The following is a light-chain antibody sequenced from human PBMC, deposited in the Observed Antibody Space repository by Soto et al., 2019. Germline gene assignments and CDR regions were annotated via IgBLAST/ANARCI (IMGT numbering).Light chain of an antibody. V-gene: IGKV1-5*03. J-gene: IGKJ1*01. Sequence: PVTHSSAALSATIESRFTITCRANQTINNWLAWYQHRPGKAPTFLIYKTSTLETGVPSRFSGSGSATEFTLTISSPQPEDFAIYYCQQYNTYPRTLGKGSKGEI. CDR2: KTS. CDR1: QTINNW. CDR3: QQYNTYPRT.